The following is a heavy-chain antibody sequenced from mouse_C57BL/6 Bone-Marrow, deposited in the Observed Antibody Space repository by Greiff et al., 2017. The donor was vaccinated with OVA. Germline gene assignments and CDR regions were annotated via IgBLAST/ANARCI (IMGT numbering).Heavy chain of an antibody. CDR1: GFTFSNYW. CDR2: IRLKSDNYAT. CDR3: TGRVLRYSFYFDY. Sequence: EVMLVESGGGLVQPGGSMKLSCVASGFTFSNYWMNWVRQSPEKGLEWVAQIRLKSDNYATHYAESVKGRFTSSRDESKSSVYLQMINLSAEDTGIYYCTGRVLRYSFYFDYWGQGTTLTVSS. D-gene: IGHD1-1*01. V-gene: IGHV6-3*01. J-gene: IGHJ2*01.